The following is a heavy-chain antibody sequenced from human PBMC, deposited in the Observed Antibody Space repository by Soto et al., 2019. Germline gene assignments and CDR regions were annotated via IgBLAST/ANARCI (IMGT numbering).Heavy chain of an antibody. CDR3: ARRATFGAGRLVY. CDR1: GDSITSYY. Sequence: SVTLSLTCTVSGDSITSYYWRWIRQPPGKGLEWMGSIRYSANTNYNPSLHSRVTMSIDTSKKQFSLMLSSVTAADSAVYYCARRATFGAGRLVYWAQGTLVTVSS. V-gene: IGHV4-59*08. CDR2: IRYSANT. D-gene: IGHD3-16*01. J-gene: IGHJ4*02.